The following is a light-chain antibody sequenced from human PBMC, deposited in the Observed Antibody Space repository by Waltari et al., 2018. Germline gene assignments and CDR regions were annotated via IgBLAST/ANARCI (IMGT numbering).Light chain of an antibody. CDR2: GAS. V-gene: IGKV3-20*01. CDR1: QSVSRT. CDR3: QHYVRLPAT. J-gene: IGKJ1*01. Sequence: EMVLTQSPGTLSLSPGERATLSCRASQSVSRTLAWYQQKPGHAPLLLIHGASIRATGIPDRFTGSGSGTDFSLPFSSLEPEDFAIYFCQHYVRLPATFGQGTKVEIK.